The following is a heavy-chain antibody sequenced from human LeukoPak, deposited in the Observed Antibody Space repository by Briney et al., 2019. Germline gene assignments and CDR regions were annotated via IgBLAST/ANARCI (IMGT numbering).Heavy chain of an antibody. D-gene: IGHD3-10*01. CDR2: ISSSSSYI. CDR1: GFTFSDYD. CDR3: ARYGSGSKPFDY. Sequence: GGSLRLSCAASGFTFSDYDLNWVRQAPGKGLEWVSSISSSSSYIYYADSVKGRFTISRDNAKNSLYLQMNSLRAEDTAVYYCARYGSGSKPFDYWGQGTLVTVSS. V-gene: IGHV3-21*01. J-gene: IGHJ4*02.